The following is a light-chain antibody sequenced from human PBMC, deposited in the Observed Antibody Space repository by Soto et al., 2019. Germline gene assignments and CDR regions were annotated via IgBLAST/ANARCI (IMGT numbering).Light chain of an antibody. V-gene: IGKV3-20*01. CDR2: GAS. Sequence: ETVLTQAPGTLSLSPGERATLSCRASQRVTSNYLAWYQQKPGQAPRLLIFGASIRDTGIPDRFSGSGSGTDFTRTISRLEPEDFAVYYCHQYGSSPGTFGQGTKVDIK. J-gene: IGKJ1*01. CDR1: QRVTSNY. CDR3: HQYGSSPGT.